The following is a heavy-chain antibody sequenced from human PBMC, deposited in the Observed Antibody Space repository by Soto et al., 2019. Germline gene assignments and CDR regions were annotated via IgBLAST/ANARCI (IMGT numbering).Heavy chain of an antibody. CDR3: VRERGLSSFYGMDV. CDR1: GFTLSSYS. Sequence: EMQLVESGGGLVKPGGSLRLSCAASGFTLSSYSMNWVRQASGKGLEWVASIRSSSTHIYYADSVKGRFTISRDNARNSLYLQMNSLRAEDTAVYYCVRERGLSSFYGMDVWGQGTTVTVS. D-gene: IGHD2-21*02. CDR2: IRSSSTHI. V-gene: IGHV3-21*01. J-gene: IGHJ6*02.